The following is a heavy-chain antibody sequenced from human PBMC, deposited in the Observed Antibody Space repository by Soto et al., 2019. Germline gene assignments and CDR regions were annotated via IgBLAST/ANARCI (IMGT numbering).Heavy chain of an antibody. CDR1: GYTFTSYG. V-gene: IGHV1-18*01. D-gene: IGHD1-26*01. J-gene: IGHJ4*02. Sequence: ASVKVSCKASGYTFTSYGISWVRQAPGQGLEWMGWISAYNGNTNYAQKLQGRVTMTTDTSTSTAYMELRSLRSDDTAVYYCARTSRLVGATTPLDYWGQGTLVTVSS. CDR2: ISAYNGNT. CDR3: ARTSRLVGATTPLDY.